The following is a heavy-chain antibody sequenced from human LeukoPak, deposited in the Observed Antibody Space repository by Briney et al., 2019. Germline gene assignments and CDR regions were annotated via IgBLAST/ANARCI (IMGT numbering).Heavy chain of an antibody. CDR3: ARERGYSYPMDAFDI. J-gene: IGHJ3*02. D-gene: IGHD5-18*01. V-gene: IGHV1-2*02. Sequence: ASVKVSCKASGYTFTGYYKHWVRQAPGQGLEWMGWINPNSGGTNYAQKFQGRVTMTRDTSISTAYMELSRLRSDDTAVYYCARERGYSYPMDAFDIWGQGTMVTVSS. CDR1: GYTFTGYY. CDR2: INPNSGGT.